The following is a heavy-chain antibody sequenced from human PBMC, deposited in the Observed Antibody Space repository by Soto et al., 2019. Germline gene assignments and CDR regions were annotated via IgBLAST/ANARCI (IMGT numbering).Heavy chain of an antibody. J-gene: IGHJ6*02. V-gene: IGHV1-18*01. D-gene: IGHD3-16*01. CDR1: GYIFVNYG. Sequence: QVQLVQSGDEVKKPGASVKVSCKASGYIFVNYGIAWVRQAPGQGLEWMGWISPYTGNTHSATKIQGRLTMTTDTSTSTAYMDLGSLTSDDTAMYYCVMVDNYVTPTPQDVWGQGTTVTVYS. CDR2: ISPYTGNT. CDR3: VMVDNYVTPTPQDV.